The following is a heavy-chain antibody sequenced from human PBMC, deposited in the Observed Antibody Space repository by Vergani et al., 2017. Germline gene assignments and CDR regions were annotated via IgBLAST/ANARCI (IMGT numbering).Heavy chain of an antibody. D-gene: IGHD2-15*01. CDR1: GFTFSSSG. J-gene: IGHJ6*02. V-gene: IGHV3-30*18. Sequence: QVQLMESGGGVVQPGGSLRLSCAASGFTFSSSGMHWVRQAPGKGLEWVAVIPNDGRNTLYADSVKGRFTISRDNSKNTLYLQMNSLRAEDTAVYYCAKDFGYCSGGSCPYYYGMDVWGQGTTVTVSS. CDR3: AKDFGYCSGGSCPYYYGMDV. CDR2: IPNDGRNT.